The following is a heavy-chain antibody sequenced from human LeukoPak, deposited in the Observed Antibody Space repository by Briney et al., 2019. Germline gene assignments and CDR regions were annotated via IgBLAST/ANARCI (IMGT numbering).Heavy chain of an antibody. CDR2: IYYSGST. Sequence: SETLSLTCTVSGGSISSYYWSWIRQPPGKGLEWIGYIYYSGSTNYNPSPKSRVTISVDTSKNQFSLKLSSVTAADTAVYYCAGPAEVWPHWGQGTLVTVSS. CDR3: AGPAEVWPH. CDR1: GGSISSYY. V-gene: IGHV4-59*01. J-gene: IGHJ1*01. D-gene: IGHD2-21*01.